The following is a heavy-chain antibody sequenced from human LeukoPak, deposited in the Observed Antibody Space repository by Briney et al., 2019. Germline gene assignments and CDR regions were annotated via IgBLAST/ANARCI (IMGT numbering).Heavy chain of an antibody. D-gene: IGHD6-13*01. J-gene: IGHJ5*02. CDR1: GFTFSSYG. V-gene: IGHV3-30*18. CDR3: AKDVASSWYGYSGLGWFDP. CDR2: ISYDGSNK. Sequence: GGSLRLSCAASGFTFSSYGMHWVRQAPGKGLEWVAVISYDGSNKYYADSVKGRFAISRDNSKNTLYLQMNSLRAEDTAVYYCAKDVASSWYGYSGLGWFDPWGQGTLVTVSS.